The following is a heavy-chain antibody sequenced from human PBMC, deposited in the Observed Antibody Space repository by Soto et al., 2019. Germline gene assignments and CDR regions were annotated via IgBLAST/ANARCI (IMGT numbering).Heavy chain of an antibody. V-gene: IGHV4-30-2*01. CDR3: ARGSSAYYDYGMDV. CDR1: GDSISRGGYS. CDR2: IYDSGST. Sequence: SETLSLTCAVSGDSISRGGYSWTWIRQPPGKALEWIGNIYDSGSTSYNPSLKSRVTISVDRSKNQFSLKLTSVTAADTAVYFCARGSSAYYDYGMDVWGQGTTVAVSS. J-gene: IGHJ6*02. D-gene: IGHD6-25*01.